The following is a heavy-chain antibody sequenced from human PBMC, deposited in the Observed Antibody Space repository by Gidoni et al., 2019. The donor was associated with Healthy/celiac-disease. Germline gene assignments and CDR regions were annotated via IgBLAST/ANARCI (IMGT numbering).Heavy chain of an antibody. CDR1: GFTFSSYA. Sequence: QVQLVESGGGVVQPGRSLRLSWAASGFTFSSYAMHWVRRAPGKGLEWVAVISYDGSNKYYADSVKGRFTISRDNSKNTLYLQMNSLRAEDTAVYYCARVWHVWGWGAFDYWGQGTLVTVSS. J-gene: IGHJ4*02. D-gene: IGHD3-16*01. V-gene: IGHV3-30-3*01. CDR2: ISYDGSNK. CDR3: ARVWHVWGWGAFDY.